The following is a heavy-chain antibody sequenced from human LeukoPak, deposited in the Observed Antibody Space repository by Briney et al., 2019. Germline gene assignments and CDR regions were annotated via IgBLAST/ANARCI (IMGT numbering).Heavy chain of an antibody. Sequence: PSETLSLTCAVYGGSFSGYYWSWLRQPPGKGLEWIGEINHSGSTNYNPSLKSRVTISVDTSKNQFSLKLSSVTAADTAVYYCARVKLRRGSYWQEPFDYWGQGTLVTVSS. CDR3: ARVKLRRGSYWQEPFDY. CDR2: INHSGST. J-gene: IGHJ4*02. V-gene: IGHV4-34*01. CDR1: GGSFSGYY. D-gene: IGHD1-26*01.